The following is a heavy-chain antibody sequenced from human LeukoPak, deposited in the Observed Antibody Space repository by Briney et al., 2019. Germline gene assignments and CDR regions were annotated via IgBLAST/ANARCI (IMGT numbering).Heavy chain of an antibody. CDR2: INAGNGNT. CDR3: ATGRLMGRGPVY. Sequence: ASVKVSCKASGYTFTSYAMHWVRQAPGQRLEWMGWINAGNGNTKYSQKFQGRVTITRDTSASTAYMELSSLRSEDTAVYYCATGRLMGRGPVYWGQGTLVTVSS. D-gene: IGHD3-10*01. J-gene: IGHJ4*02. V-gene: IGHV1-3*01. CDR1: GYTFTSYA.